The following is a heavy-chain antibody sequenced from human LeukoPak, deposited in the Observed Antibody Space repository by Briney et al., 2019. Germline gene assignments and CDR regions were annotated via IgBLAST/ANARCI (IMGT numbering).Heavy chain of an antibody. D-gene: IGHD6-19*01. CDR1: GYTFTSYG. CDR2: ISAYNGNT. V-gene: IGHV1-18*01. Sequence: ASVKVSCKASGYTFTSYGISWVRQAPGQGLEWMGWISAYNGNTNYAQKLQGRATMTTDTSTSTAYMELRSLRSDDTAVYYCARDNVVGGWQSYYYYYGMDVWGQGTTVTVSS. J-gene: IGHJ6*02. CDR3: ARDNVVGGWQSYYYYYGMDV.